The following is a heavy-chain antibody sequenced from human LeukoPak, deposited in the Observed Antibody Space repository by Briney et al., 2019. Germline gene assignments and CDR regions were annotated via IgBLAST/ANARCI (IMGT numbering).Heavy chain of an antibody. Sequence: ASVKVSCKASGYTFTSYFMHWVRQAPGQGLEWMGIINLSGGTTTYAQKFQGRVTMTRDTSTGTVYMELSSLRSEDTAVYYCARDSSTYAGPPDYWGQGTLVTVSS. D-gene: IGHD2-2*01. CDR2: INLSGGTT. CDR3: ARDSSTYAGPPDY. CDR1: GYTFTSYF. J-gene: IGHJ4*02. V-gene: IGHV1-46*01.